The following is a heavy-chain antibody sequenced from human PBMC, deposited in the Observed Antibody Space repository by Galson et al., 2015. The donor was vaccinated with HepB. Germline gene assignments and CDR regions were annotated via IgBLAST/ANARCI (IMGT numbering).Heavy chain of an antibody. D-gene: IGHD1-26*01. Sequence: SLRLSCAASGFTFSSYWMHWVRQAPGKGLVWVSRINSDGSSTTYADSVKGRFTISRDNAKNTLYPQMNSLRAEDTAVYYCARLPKGVGATRGEDYFDYWGQGTLVTVSS. CDR2: INSDGSST. CDR3: ARLPKGVGATRGEDYFDY. J-gene: IGHJ4*02. V-gene: IGHV3-74*01. CDR1: GFTFSSYW.